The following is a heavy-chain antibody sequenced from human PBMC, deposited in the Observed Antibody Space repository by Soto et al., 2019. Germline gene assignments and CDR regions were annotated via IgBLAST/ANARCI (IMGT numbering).Heavy chain of an antibody. CDR2: ASGSGGDT. CDR1: GFTFSSYG. D-gene: IGHD1-1*01. V-gene: IGHV3-23*01. J-gene: IGHJ6*03. CDR3: ARGRFTNPGWYMDV. Sequence: QLLESGGDLVQPGGSLRLSCAASGFTFSSYGMSWVRQAPGKGLESVSSASGSGGDTYYADSVKGRFTISRDNSKNTLYLQMNSLTAADTAVYYCARGRFTNPGWYMDVWGRGTTFAVSS.